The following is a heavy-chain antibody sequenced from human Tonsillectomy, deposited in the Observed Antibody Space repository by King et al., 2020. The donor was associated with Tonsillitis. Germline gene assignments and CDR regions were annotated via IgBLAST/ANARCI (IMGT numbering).Heavy chain of an antibody. CDR1: GGSISSGNYY. Sequence: QLQESGPGLVKPSQTLSLTCTVSGGSISSGNYYWRWLRQPAGKGLEWIGRIQTSGSTDCNPSLKSRITMSVDTSKNQFSLKVNSVTAADTAVYYCARDSPASGTKFDSWGQGTLVTVSS. D-gene: IGHD6-13*01. J-gene: IGHJ5*01. CDR3: ARDSPASGTKFDS. V-gene: IGHV4-61*02. CDR2: IQTSGST.